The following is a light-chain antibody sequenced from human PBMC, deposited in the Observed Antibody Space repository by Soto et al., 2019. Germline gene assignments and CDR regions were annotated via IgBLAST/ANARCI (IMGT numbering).Light chain of an antibody. V-gene: IGLV2-14*01. J-gene: IGLJ1*01. CDR3: SSYTSISLYV. Sequence: LTQPASVSGSPGQSISISCTGTSSDVGGYKYVSWYQQHPGKAPKLMIYDVSSRPSGVSNRFSGSKSGNTASLTISGLQAEDEADYYCSSYTSISLYVFGTGTKVTVL. CDR1: SSDVGGYKY. CDR2: DVS.